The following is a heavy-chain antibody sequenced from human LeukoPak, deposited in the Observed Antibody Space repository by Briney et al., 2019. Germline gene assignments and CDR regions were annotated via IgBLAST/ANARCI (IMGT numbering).Heavy chain of an antibody. D-gene: IGHD2-2*01. CDR1: GYTFTGYY. V-gene: IGHV1-2*02. Sequence: VSVKVSCKASGYTFTGYYMHWVRQAPGQGLEWMGWINPNSGGTNYAQKFQGRVTMTRDTSISTAYMELSRLRSDDTAVYYCAREVVPAALSVPTYWGQGTLVTVSS. CDR2: INPNSGGT. J-gene: IGHJ4*02. CDR3: AREVVPAALSVPTY.